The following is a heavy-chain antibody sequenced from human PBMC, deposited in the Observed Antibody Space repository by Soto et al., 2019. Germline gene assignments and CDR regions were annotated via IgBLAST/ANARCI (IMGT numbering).Heavy chain of an antibody. Sequence: ASVKVSCKASGFTFSRSAMQWVRQARGQRLEWIGWIVVGSGNTNYAQKFQERLTITRDMSTSTAYMELSSLRSEDTAVYYCAATDYDYVWQSGGFDFWGQGALVTVSS. CDR1: GFTFSRSA. V-gene: IGHV1-58*02. D-gene: IGHD3-16*01. CDR2: IVVGSGNT. J-gene: IGHJ4*02. CDR3: AATDYDYVWQSGGFDF.